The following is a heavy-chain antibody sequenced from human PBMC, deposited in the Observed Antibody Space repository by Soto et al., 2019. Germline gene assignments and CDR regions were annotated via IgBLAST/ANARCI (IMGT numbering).Heavy chain of an antibody. Sequence: EPLSLTCTGSGGCISSYYWSWIRQPPGKRLEWIGYIYYSGSTNYNPSLKSRVTISVDTSKNQFSLKLSSVTAADTAVYYCARVLDSYDRGGMDVWGQGTTVTV. CDR1: GGCISSYY. D-gene: IGHD3-22*01. V-gene: IGHV4-59*01. CDR2: IYYSGST. J-gene: IGHJ6*02. CDR3: ARVLDSYDRGGMDV.